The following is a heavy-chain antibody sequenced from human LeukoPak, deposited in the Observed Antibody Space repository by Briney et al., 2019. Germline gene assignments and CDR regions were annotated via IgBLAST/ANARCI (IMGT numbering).Heavy chain of an antibody. Sequence: GGSLRLSCAASGFTFSRHGMICVRQAPGKGLEWLSYISPFSSTIYYADSVRDRFTISRDDAKNSLYLQMNSLRAEDAAVYYCARVDGPTVTTMFFDSWGPGTLVTVSP. D-gene: IGHD4-17*01. CDR2: ISPFSSTI. J-gene: IGHJ4*02. CDR1: GFTFSRHG. CDR3: ARVDGPTVTTMFFDS. V-gene: IGHV3-48*01.